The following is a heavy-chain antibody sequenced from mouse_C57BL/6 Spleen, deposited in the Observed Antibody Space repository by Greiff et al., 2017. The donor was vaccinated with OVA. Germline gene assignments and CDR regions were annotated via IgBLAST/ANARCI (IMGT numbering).Heavy chain of an antibody. V-gene: IGHV1-69*01. D-gene: IGHD1-1*01. Sequence: VQLQQPGAELVMPGASVKLSCKASGYTFTSYWMHWVKQRPGQGLEWIGEIDPSDSYTNYNQKFKGKSTLTVDKSSSTAYMQLSSLTSEDSAVYYCARGYYGSSLYWGQGTTLTVSS. J-gene: IGHJ2*01. CDR3: ARGYYGSSLY. CDR2: IDPSDSYT. CDR1: GYTFTSYW.